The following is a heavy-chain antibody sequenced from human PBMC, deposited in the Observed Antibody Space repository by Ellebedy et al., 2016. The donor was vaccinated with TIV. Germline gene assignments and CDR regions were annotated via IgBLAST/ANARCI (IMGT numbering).Heavy chain of an antibody. V-gene: IGHV5-51*01. D-gene: IGHD4-23*01. Sequence: GESLKISCKGSGYSFTSYWIGWVRQMPGKGLEWMGIIYPGDSDTRYSPSFQGQVTISTDKSNSTAYLQWSSLKASDTAMYYCARRKGTTVVTNDAFDIWGQGTMVTVSS. CDR3: ARRKGTTVVTNDAFDI. CDR1: GYSFTSYW. CDR2: IYPGDSDT. J-gene: IGHJ3*02.